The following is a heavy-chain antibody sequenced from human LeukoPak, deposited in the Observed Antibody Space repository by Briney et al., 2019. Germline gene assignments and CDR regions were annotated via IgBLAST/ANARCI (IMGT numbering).Heavy chain of an antibody. CDR1: GYTFSDYF. D-gene: IGHD1-26*01. Sequence: GASVKVSCKASGYTFSDYFIHWVRQAPGQGLERMGWINPNNGGTKYAQKFQGRVTMTRDTSISTAYMELTSLRSDDTAVYYCARGRRNLVGETNARDFFDYWGQGTLVTVSS. J-gene: IGHJ4*02. V-gene: IGHV1-2*02. CDR3: ARGRRNLVGETNARDFFDY. CDR2: INPNNGGT.